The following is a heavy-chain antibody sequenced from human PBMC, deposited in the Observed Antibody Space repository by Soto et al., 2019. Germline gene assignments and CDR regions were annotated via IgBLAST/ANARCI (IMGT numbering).Heavy chain of an antibody. CDR1: GFSLSNARMG. V-gene: IGHV2-26*01. D-gene: IGHD1-26*01. J-gene: IGHJ6*02. CDR3: ARIGRFCDQWAQYYYCGMDV. CDR2: IFSNDEK. Sequence: QVTLKESGPVLVKPTETLTLTCTVSGFSLSNARMGVSWIRQPPGKAPEWLAHIFSNDEKSYSTSLKSRLTISKDTSKSQVVLTMTSMDPVDTATYYCARIGRFCDQWAQYYYCGMDVWGQGTTVTVSS.